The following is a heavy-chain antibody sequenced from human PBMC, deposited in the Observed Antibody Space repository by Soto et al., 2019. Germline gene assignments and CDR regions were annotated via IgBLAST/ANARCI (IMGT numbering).Heavy chain of an antibody. Sequence: SETLSLTCTVSGGSISSYYWSWIRQPPGKGLEWIGYIYYSGSTNYNPSLKSRVTISVDTSKNQFSLKLSSVTAADTAVYYCARAFFYGSGSDYYYYYYMDVWGKGTTVTVSS. V-gene: IGHV4-59*01. J-gene: IGHJ6*03. CDR2: IYYSGST. CDR1: GGSISSYY. CDR3: ARAFFYGSGSDYYYYYYMDV. D-gene: IGHD3-10*01.